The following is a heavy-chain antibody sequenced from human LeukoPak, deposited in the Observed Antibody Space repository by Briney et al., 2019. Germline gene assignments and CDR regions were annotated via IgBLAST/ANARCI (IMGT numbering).Heavy chain of an antibody. Sequence: GRSLRLSCAASGFTFSSYGMHWVRQAPGKGLEWVAVISYDGSNKYYADSVKGRFTISRDNSKNTLYLQMNSLRAEDMAVYYCAKAGGNYYDSSGYYHPFDYWGQGTLVTVSS. CDR1: GFTFSSYG. CDR2: ISYDGSNK. J-gene: IGHJ4*02. CDR3: AKAGGNYYDSSGYYHPFDY. V-gene: IGHV3-30*18. D-gene: IGHD3-22*01.